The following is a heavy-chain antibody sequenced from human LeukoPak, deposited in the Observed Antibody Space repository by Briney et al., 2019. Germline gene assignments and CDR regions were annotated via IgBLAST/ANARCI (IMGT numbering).Heavy chain of an antibody. Sequence: GGSLRLSCAASGFTFSSYWMHWVRQAPGKGLVWVSRINSDGSSTSYADSVKGRFTISRDNAKNTLYLQMNSLKTEDTAVYYCTTLGLGLEDYWGQGTLVTVSS. CDR2: INSDGSST. D-gene: IGHD1-26*01. CDR1: GFTFSSYW. V-gene: IGHV3-74*01. CDR3: TTLGLGLEDY. J-gene: IGHJ4*02.